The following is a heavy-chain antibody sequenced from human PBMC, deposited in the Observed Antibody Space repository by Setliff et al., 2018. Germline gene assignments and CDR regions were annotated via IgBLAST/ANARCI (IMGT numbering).Heavy chain of an antibody. J-gene: IGHJ3*02. CDR3: ASAGHSGSWFPFDAFHI. CDR2: IGHTGSI. Sequence: SETLSLTCTVSGYSISSGYIWGWIRQPPGKGLEWVGNIGHTGSINYNPSLKSRLTISRDTSKNQVSLKLNSVTATDTAVYYCASAGHSGSWFPFDAFHIWGQGTMVTVSS. V-gene: IGHV4-38-2*02. D-gene: IGHD6-13*01. CDR1: GYSISSGYI.